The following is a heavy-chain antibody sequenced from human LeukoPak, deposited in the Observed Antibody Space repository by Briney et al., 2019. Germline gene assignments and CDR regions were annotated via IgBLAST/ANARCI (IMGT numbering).Heavy chain of an antibody. CDR3: AKGESRFGELSYYYYGMDV. Sequence: GGSLRLSCAASGFTFSSYAMSWVRQAPGKGLEWVSAISGSGGSTYYADSVKGRFTISRDNSKNTLYLQMNSLRTEDTAVYYCAKGESRFGELSYYYYGMDVWGQGTTVTVSS. CDR2: ISGSGGST. D-gene: IGHD3-10*01. V-gene: IGHV3-23*01. CDR1: GFTFSSYA. J-gene: IGHJ6*02.